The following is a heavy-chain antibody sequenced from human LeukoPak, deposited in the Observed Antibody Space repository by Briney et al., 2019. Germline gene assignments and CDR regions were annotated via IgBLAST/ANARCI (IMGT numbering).Heavy chain of an antibody. D-gene: IGHD2-2*01. V-gene: IGHV3-23*01. CDR2: ISASGGST. CDR1: GFTFDDYD. J-gene: IGHJ4*02. Sequence: GGSLRLSCAASGFTFDDYDMSWVRQAPGKGLEWVSAISASGGSTYYADSVKGRFTISRDNSKNTLYLQMNSLRAEDTAVYYCAKLFVVVPAASYYFDYWGQGTLVTVSS. CDR3: AKLFVVVPAASYYFDY.